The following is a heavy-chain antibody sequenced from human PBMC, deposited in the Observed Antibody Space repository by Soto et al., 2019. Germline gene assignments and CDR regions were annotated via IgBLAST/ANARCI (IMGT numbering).Heavy chain of an antibody. CDR2: IYYSGST. CDR3: ARYNWGAMGAFDI. J-gene: IGHJ3*02. D-gene: IGHD1-1*01. Sequence: QVQLQESGPGLVKPSETLSLTCTVSGGSISSYYWRWIRQPPGKGLEWIGYIYYSGSTNYKPSLKSRVTISVDTSKNQFSLKLSSVTAADTAVYYCARYNWGAMGAFDIWGQGTMVTVSS. V-gene: IGHV4-59*01. CDR1: GGSISSYY.